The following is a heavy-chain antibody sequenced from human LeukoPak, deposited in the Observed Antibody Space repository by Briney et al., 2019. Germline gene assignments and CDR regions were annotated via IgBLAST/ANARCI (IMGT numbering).Heavy chain of an antibody. V-gene: IGHV4-38-2*02. D-gene: IGHD2-21*02. CDR1: GYSISSGYY. Sequence: SETLSLTCTVSGYSISSGYYWGWIRQPPGKGLEWIGSIYHSGSTYYNPSLKSRVTISVDTSKNQFSLKLSSVTAADTAVYYCARGEKGGDCYSDYWGQGTLVTVSS. CDR2: IYHSGST. J-gene: IGHJ4*02. CDR3: ARGEKGGDCYSDY.